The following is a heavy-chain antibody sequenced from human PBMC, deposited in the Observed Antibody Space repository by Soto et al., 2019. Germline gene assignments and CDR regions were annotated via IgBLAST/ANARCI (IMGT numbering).Heavy chain of an antibody. J-gene: IGHJ6*02. V-gene: IGHV1-69*12. CDR2: IIPIFGNT. D-gene: IGHD1-1*01. CDR3: ARGTVTGSEYTFYCYGMDV. CDR1: GGTLNSYA. Sequence: QVQLVQSGVEVKKPGSSVKVSCKASGGTLNSYAIDWVRQAPGQGLEWMGGIIPIFGNTYYAQRLQVRVKLTADESTRTAYMELSTLTSEDTAVYYCARGTVTGSEYTFYCYGMDVWGQGTTVIVSS.